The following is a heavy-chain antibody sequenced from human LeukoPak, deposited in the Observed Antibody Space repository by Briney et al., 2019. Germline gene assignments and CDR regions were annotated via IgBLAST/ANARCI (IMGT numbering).Heavy chain of an antibody. CDR2: IYSGGST. V-gene: IGHV3-53*01. CDR3: ARVSSGNNLDY. CDR1: GFTVSSNY. D-gene: IGHD3-22*01. Sequence: GGSLRLSRAASGFTVSSNYMSWVRQAPGKGLEWVSVIYSGGSTYYADSVKGRFTISRDNSKNTLYLQMNSLRAEDTAVYYCARVSSGNNLDYWGQGTLVTVSS. J-gene: IGHJ4*02.